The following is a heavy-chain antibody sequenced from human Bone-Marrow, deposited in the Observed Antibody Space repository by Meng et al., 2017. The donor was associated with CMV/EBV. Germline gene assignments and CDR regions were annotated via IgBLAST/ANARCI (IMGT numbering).Heavy chain of an antibody. CDR3: VREMQGGGYEAWFDP. CDR1: GLTFSRHW. V-gene: IGHV3-74*01. J-gene: IGHJ5*02. CDR2: INSDGGSI. D-gene: IGHD5-12*01. Sequence: GESLKIFCVASGLTFSRHWMHWVRQAPGKGLVWVSRINSDGGSISYADSVEGRFTISRDNAKNRLYLQMSSLRAEDTAVYYCVREMQGGGYEAWFDPWGQGTLVTVSS.